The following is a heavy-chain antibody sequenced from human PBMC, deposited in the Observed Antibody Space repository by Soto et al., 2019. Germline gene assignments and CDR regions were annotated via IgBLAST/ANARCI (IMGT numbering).Heavy chain of an antibody. Sequence: PGGSLRLSCAASGFTFSSYAMHWVRQAPGKGLEWVAVISYDGSNKYYADSVKGRFTISRDNSKNTLYLQMNSLRAEDTAVYYCARDKNLPAYSGYDLYFFGYYYYYGMDVWGQGTTVTVSS. J-gene: IGHJ6*02. V-gene: IGHV3-30-3*01. CDR3: ARDKNLPAYSGYDLYFFGYYYYYGMDV. CDR2: ISYDGSNK. D-gene: IGHD5-12*01. CDR1: GFTFSSYA.